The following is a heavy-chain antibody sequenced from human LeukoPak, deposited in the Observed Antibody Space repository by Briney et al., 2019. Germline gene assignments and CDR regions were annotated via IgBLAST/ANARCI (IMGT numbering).Heavy chain of an antibody. J-gene: IGHJ2*01. D-gene: IGHD2-21*02. CDR1: GFTFSSYA. CDR3: AKDPAYCGGDCSITWYFDL. Sequence: GGSLRLSCAASGFTFSSYAMSWVRQAPGKGLEWVSAISGSGGSPYYADSVKGRFTISRDNSKTTLYLQMNSLRAEDTAVYYCAKDPAYCGGDCSITWYFDLWGRGALVTVSS. V-gene: IGHV3-23*01. CDR2: ISGSGGSP.